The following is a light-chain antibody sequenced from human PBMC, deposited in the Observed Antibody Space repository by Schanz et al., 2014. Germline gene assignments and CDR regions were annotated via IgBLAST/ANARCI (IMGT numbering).Light chain of an antibody. CDR3: ATWDDTLSVWV. J-gene: IGLJ3*02. CDR1: SSNIGSNP. V-gene: IGLV1-44*01. CDR2: TNN. Sequence: QSVLTQPPSASGTPGQRVAISCSGNSSNIGSNPVNWYQQLPGTAPKLLIHTNNQRPSGVPDRFSGSRSGTSASLAITGLQSEDEADYYCATWDDTLSVWVFGGGTQLTVL.